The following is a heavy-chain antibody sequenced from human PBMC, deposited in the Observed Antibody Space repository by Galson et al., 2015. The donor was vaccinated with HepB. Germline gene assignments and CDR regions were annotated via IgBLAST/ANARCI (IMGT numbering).Heavy chain of an antibody. CDR2: INPNSGGT. CDR3: ARARHKGSPWDWLDP. CDR1: GYTFTGYY. D-gene: IGHD2-15*01. J-gene: IGHJ5*02. V-gene: IGHV1-2*04. Sequence: SVKVSCKASGYTFTGYYMHWVRQAPGQGLEWMGWINPNSGGTNYAQKFQGWVTMTRDTSISTAYMELSRLRSDDTAVYYCARARHKGSPWDWLDPWGQGTLVTVSS.